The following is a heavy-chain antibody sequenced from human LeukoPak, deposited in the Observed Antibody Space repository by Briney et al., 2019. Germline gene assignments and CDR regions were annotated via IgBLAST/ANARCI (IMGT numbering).Heavy chain of an antibody. J-gene: IGHJ3*02. CDR2: ISSSSSTI. Sequence: GGSLRLSCAASGFIFSSYSMNWVRQAPGKGLEWISFISSSSSTIYYADSVKGRFTISRDNAKNSLYLQMNSLRAEDTAVYYCARDGGFLEWLLKFVDAFDIWGQGTKVTVSS. D-gene: IGHD3-3*01. V-gene: IGHV3-48*01. CDR3: ARDGGFLEWLLKFVDAFDI. CDR1: GFIFSSYS.